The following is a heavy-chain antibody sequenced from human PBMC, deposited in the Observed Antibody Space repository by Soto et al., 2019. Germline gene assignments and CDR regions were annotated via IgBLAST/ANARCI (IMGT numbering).Heavy chain of an antibody. CDR2: ISYDGSNK. Sequence: QVQLVESGGCVVQPGRSLRLSCAASGFTFSSYGMHWVRQAPGKGLEWVAVISYDGSNKYYADSVKGRFTISRDNSKNTLYLQMNSLRAEDTAVYYCAKDPGPRITGTTDDAFDIWGQGTMVTVSS. J-gene: IGHJ3*02. CDR1: GFTFSSYG. V-gene: IGHV3-30*18. CDR3: AKDPGPRITGTTDDAFDI. D-gene: IGHD1-7*01.